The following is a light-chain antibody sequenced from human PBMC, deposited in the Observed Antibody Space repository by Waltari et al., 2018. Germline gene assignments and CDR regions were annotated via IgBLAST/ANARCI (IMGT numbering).Light chain of an antibody. Sequence: QSALTQPASVSGSPGQSITISCTGTSSDVGAYNYVSWYQQHPGKAPNLMIFDVSNRPSGVSNRVSGSKSGNTASLTISGLQAEDEADYYCSSYISSSTLELFGGGTSLTVL. J-gene: IGLJ2*01. CDR2: DVS. CDR3: SSYISSSTLEL. CDR1: SSDVGAYNY. V-gene: IGLV2-14*03.